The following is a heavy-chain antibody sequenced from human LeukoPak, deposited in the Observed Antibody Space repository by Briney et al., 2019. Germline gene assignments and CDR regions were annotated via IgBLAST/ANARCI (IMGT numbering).Heavy chain of an antibody. CDR2: INADGSLI. D-gene: IGHD2-21*02. CDR1: GFTFSNFY. CDR3: ASELAYCVGDCLKN. V-gene: IGHV3-74*01. Sequence: PGGSLRLSCAASGFTFSNFYLHWVRQAPGKGLVWVSRINADGSLINYADSVKGRFTVFRDNAESTLYLQMNSLRAEDTAVYYCASELAYCVGDCLKNWGQGTQVTVSS. J-gene: IGHJ4*02.